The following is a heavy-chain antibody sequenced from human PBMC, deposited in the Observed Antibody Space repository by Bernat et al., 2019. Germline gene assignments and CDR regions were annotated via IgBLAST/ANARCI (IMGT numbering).Heavy chain of an antibody. CDR2: ISSSSSYT. CDR1: GFTFSDYY. J-gene: IGHJ3*02. D-gene: IGHD4-17*01. V-gene: IGHV3-11*06. CDR3: ARTDSKYGDYLSDAFDI. Sequence: QVQLVESGGGLVKPGGSLRLSCAASGFTFSDYYMSWIRQAPGKGLEWVSYISSSSSYTNYADSVKGRFTISRDNAKNSLYLQMNSLRAEDTAVYYCARTDSKYGDYLSDAFDIWGQGTMVTVSS.